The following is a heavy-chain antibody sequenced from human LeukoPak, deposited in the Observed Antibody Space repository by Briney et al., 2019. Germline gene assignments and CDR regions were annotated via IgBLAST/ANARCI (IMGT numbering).Heavy chain of an antibody. D-gene: IGHD1-1*01. V-gene: IGHV3-33*03. CDR1: GFTFSSYV. CDR2: IWHDGSKE. J-gene: IGHJ4*02. CDR3: VKKGQADDDGKPD. Sequence: GRSLRLSCAASGFTFSSYVMHWVRQAPGKGLEWVAVIWHDGSKEFYADSVKGRFSISRDDPKNTLYVQMNDLRADDTAVYYCVKKGQADDDGKPDWGQGTLVTVSS.